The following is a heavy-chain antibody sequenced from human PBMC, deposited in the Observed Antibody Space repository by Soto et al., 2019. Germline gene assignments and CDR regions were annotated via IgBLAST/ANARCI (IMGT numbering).Heavy chain of an antibody. CDR1: GYTFTGYY. CDR3: ARAPHSSSWYY. J-gene: IGHJ4*02. D-gene: IGHD6-13*01. CDR2: INPNSGST. Sequence: ASVKVSCKASGYTFTGYYMHWVRQAPGQGLEWMGWINPNSGSTNYAQKFQGRVTMTRDTSISTAYMELSRLRSDDTAVYYCARAPHSSSWYYWGQGTLVTVSS. V-gene: IGHV1-2*02.